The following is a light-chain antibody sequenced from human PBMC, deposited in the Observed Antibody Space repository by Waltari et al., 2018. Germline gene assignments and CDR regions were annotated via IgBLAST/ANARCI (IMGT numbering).Light chain of an antibody. Sequence: EIVLTQSPDTLSWSPGERATLSCRASQSVSNYVAWYQQKRGQAPRLLIYDASNRATGIPARFGGSGSGTAFTLTISSLEPEDFAVYFCQQRSHWPWTFGQGTKVEIK. CDR1: QSVSNY. CDR2: DAS. J-gene: IGKJ1*01. V-gene: IGKV3-11*01. CDR3: QQRSHWPWT.